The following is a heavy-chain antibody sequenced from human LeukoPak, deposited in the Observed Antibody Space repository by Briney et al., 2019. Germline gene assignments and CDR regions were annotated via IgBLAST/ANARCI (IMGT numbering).Heavy chain of an antibody. Sequence: GGSLRLSCAASGFTFSSYSMNRVRQAPGKGLEWVSYISSSSSTIYYADSVKGRFTISRDNAKNSLYLQMNSLRAEDTAVYYCAREGQDAFDIWGQGTMVTVSS. CDR2: ISSSSSTI. J-gene: IGHJ3*02. V-gene: IGHV3-48*01. CDR3: AREGQDAFDI. CDR1: GFTFSSYS.